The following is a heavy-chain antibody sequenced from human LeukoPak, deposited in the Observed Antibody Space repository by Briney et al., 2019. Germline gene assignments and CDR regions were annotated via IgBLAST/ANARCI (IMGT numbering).Heavy chain of an antibody. D-gene: IGHD3/OR15-3a*01. CDR1: GFTFSSYA. CDR2: ISYDGSNK. Sequence: GRSLRLSCAASGFTFSSYAMHWVRQAPGKGLEWVAVISYDGSNKYYADSVKGRFTISRDNSKNTLYVHMNSLRSEDTAMYYCAKGDWTFDSWGQGTLVTVSS. CDR3: AKGDWTFDS. V-gene: IGHV3-30-3*01. J-gene: IGHJ4*02.